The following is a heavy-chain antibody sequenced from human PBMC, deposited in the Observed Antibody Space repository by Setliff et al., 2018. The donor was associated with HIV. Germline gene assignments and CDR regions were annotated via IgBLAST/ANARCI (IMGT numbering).Heavy chain of an antibody. V-gene: IGHV4-34*01. CDR2: INHSGKT. J-gene: IGHJ5*02. D-gene: IGHD6-25*01. Sequence: SETLSLTCAVYGGSFSGFYWSWIRQAPGKGLEWIGEINHSGKTNYNPSLKSRITLSVDTSENQFALKLASVTAADTAVYYCVRVQNSGCGDLWGQGTLVTVSS. CDR3: VRVQNSGCGDL. CDR1: GGSFSGFY.